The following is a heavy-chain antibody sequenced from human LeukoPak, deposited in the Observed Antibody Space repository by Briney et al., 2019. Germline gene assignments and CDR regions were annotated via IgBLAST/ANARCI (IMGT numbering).Heavy chain of an antibody. CDR3: ARLNLGYWYFDL. D-gene: IGHD7-27*01. J-gene: IGHJ2*01. CDR1: GFTFSDYY. Sequence: GGSLRLSCAASGFTFSDYYMSWIRQVPGKGLEWVSYIGLTDTTIYYADSLKGRFAISRDNAKNSLYLHTHSLRAEDTAIYYCARLNLGYWYFDLWGRGTLLTVSS. V-gene: IGHV3-11*01. CDR2: IGLTDTTI.